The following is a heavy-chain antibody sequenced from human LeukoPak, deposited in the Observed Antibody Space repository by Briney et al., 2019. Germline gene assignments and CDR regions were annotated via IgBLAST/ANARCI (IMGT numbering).Heavy chain of an antibody. CDR1: GFTFSSYA. J-gene: IGHJ4*02. CDR3: AKDRVPYSGYDYSLDY. Sequence: GGSLRLSCAASGFTFSSYAMSWVRQAPGKGLEWVPAISGSGGSTYYADSVKGRFTISRDNSKNTLYLQMNSLRAEDTAVYYCAKDRVPYSGYDYSLDYWGQGTLVTVSS. V-gene: IGHV3-23*01. CDR2: ISGSGGST. D-gene: IGHD5-12*01.